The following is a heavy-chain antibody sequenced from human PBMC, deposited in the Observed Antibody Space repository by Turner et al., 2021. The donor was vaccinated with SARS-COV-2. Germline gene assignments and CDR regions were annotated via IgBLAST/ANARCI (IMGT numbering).Heavy chain of an antibody. CDR2: ISTSGTS. J-gene: IGHJ4*02. CDR3: TSAGPGTPAPDFRRGYRNFDY. Sequence: QVQLQVSGPGQVRTSRTLSLTCMVAGGTLDGARYSWKWSRQPAGEGMVWIGHISTSGTSHYSPSIGSQVIISIDTAKTHFSLKLTSVTAAAADVYYCTSAGPGTPAPDFRRGYRNFDYWGQGTLVTVSS. D-gene: IGHD3-3*01. CDR1: GGTLDGARYS. V-gene: IGHV4-61*02.